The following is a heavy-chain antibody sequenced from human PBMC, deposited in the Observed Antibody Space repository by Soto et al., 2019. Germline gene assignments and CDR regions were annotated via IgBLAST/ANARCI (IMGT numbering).Heavy chain of an antibody. D-gene: IGHD6-6*01. Sequence: SETLSLTCTVSGGSISSGGYCWSWIRQHPGKGLEWIGYIYNSGSTYYNPSLKSRVTISVDTSKNQFSLKLSSVTAADTAVYYCARKYSSSPAKMAFDIWGQGTMVTVSS. CDR1: GGSISSGGYC. CDR2: IYNSGST. V-gene: IGHV4-31*03. CDR3: ARKYSSSPAKMAFDI. J-gene: IGHJ3*02.